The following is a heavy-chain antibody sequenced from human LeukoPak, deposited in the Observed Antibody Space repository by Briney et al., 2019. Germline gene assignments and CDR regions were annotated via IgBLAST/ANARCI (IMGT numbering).Heavy chain of an antibody. D-gene: IGHD5/OR15-5a*01. CDR3: ARGAGNTVSTRFLDY. CDR2: IYGGGST. V-gene: IGHV3-53*01. J-gene: IGHJ4*02. CDR1: GFTVSSNY. Sequence: GGSLRLPCAASGFTVSSNYMNWVRQAPGKGLEWVSVIYGGGSTYYADSVKGRFTISRDNSKSTLYLQMNSLRAEDTAVYYCARGAGNTVSTRFLDYWGRGTLVTVSS.